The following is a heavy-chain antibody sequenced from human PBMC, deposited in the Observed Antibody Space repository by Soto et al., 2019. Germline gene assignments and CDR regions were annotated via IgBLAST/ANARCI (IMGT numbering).Heavy chain of an antibody. J-gene: IGHJ3*02. CDR3: ARGRRYSSSGKDDAFDI. Sequence: SETLSLTCAVYGGSFSGYYLSWIRQPPGKGLEWIGEINHSGSTNYNPSLKSRVTISVDTSKNQFSLKLSSVTAADTAVYYCARGRRYSSSGKDDAFDIWGQGTMVTVSS. D-gene: IGHD6-13*01. CDR2: INHSGST. CDR1: GGSFSGYY. V-gene: IGHV4-34*01.